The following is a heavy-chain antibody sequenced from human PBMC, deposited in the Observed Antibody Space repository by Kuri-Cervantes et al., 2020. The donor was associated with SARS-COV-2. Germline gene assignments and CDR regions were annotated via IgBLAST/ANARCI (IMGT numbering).Heavy chain of an antibody. D-gene: IGHD2-2*01. CDR1: GFTFSSYA. CDR3: ARGYCSSTSCYDWGAFDI. V-gene: IGHV3-23*01. J-gene: IGHJ3*02. Sequence: GGSLRLSCAASGFTFSSYAMSWVRQAPGKGLEWVSAISGSGGSTYYADSVKGRFTISRDNAKNSLYLQMNSLRAEDTAVYYRARGYCSSTSCYDWGAFDIWGQGTMVTVSS. CDR2: ISGSGGST.